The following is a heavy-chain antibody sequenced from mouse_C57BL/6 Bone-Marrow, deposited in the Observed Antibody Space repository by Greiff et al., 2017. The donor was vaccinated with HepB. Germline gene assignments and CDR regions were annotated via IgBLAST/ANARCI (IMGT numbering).Heavy chain of an antibody. Sequence: VQLQQSGPELVKPGASVKISCKASGYAFSSSWMNWVKQRPGKGLEWIGRIYPGDGDTNYNGKFKGKATLTADKSSSTAYIQLSSLTSEDAAVYFCARRDYYDSSLDYWGQGTTLTVSS. V-gene: IGHV1-82*01. CDR2: IYPGDGDT. CDR3: ARRDYYDSSLDY. D-gene: IGHD1-1*01. CDR1: GYAFSSSW. J-gene: IGHJ2*01.